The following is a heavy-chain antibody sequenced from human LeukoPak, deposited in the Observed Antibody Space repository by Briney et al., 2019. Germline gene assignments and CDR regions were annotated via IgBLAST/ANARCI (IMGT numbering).Heavy chain of an antibody. V-gene: IGHV3-23*01. D-gene: IGHD2-15*01. J-gene: IGHJ4*02. Sequence: GGSLRLSCVASGFTFTNFAMSWVRQAPGKGLEWVSSISGSGGNTYYADSVKGRFTISRDNSKNTLYLQMSSLRVEDSAIYYCAKGRVCSGGTCYPSLGDFWGQGTLVTVSS. CDR1: GFTFTNFA. CDR3: AKGRVCSGGTCYPSLGDF. CDR2: ISGSGGNT.